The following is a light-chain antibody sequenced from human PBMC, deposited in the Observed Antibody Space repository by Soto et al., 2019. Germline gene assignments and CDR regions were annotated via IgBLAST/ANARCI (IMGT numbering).Light chain of an antibody. Sequence: QSALTHPASVSESPGQSITISCAGTSSEIGGYKYVSWYQQLPGTAPKLLIYSNNQRPSGVPDRFSGSKSGTSASLAISGLQSEDEADYYCAAWDDSLNGYVFGTGTKVTVL. CDR1: SSEIGGYKY. J-gene: IGLJ1*01. V-gene: IGLV1-44*01. CDR2: SNN. CDR3: AAWDDSLNGYV.